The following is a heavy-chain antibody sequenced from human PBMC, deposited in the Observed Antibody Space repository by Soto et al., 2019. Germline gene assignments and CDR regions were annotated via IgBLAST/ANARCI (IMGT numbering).Heavy chain of an antibody. Sequence: SETLSLTCTVSGGSISSSSYYWGWIRQPPGKGLEWIGSIYYSGSTYYNPSLKSRVTISVDTSKNQFSLKLSSVTAADTAVYYCARDQRSIAARPGAFDIWGQGTMVTVSS. J-gene: IGHJ3*02. V-gene: IGHV4-39*07. D-gene: IGHD6-6*01. CDR3: ARDQRSIAARPGAFDI. CDR1: GGSISSSSYY. CDR2: IYYSGST.